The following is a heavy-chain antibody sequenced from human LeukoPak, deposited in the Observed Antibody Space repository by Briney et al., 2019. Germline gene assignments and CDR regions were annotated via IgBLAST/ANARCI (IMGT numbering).Heavy chain of an antibody. D-gene: IGHD1-1*01. CDR3: AKDFTQLELEYYFDY. J-gene: IGHJ4*02. V-gene: IGHV3-23*01. Sequence: GGSLRLSCAASGFPFSSYAMSWVRQAPGKGLEWVSAISGSGGSTYYADSVKGRFTISRDNSKNTLYLQMNSLRAEDTAVYYCAKDFTQLELEYYFDYWGQGTLVTVCS. CDR1: GFPFSSYA. CDR2: ISGSGGST.